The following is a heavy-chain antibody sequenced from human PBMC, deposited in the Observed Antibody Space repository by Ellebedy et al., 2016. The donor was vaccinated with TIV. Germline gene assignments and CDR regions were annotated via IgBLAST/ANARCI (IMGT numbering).Heavy chain of an antibody. CDR3: AKLGGVLSWYADY. J-gene: IGHJ4*02. V-gene: IGHV3-23*01. D-gene: IGHD6-13*01. CDR2: ISNGGDTT. Sequence: PGGSLRLSCAASGFTFGCCAMSWVRQAPGKGLEWVSVISNGGDTTYADSVKGRFTISRDNSKNTLYLQMNSLRADNTAMYYRAKLGGVLSWYADYWGLGTLVTVSP. CDR1: GFTFGCCA.